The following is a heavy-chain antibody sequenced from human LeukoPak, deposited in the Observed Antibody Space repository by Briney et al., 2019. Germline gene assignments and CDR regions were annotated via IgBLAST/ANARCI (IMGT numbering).Heavy chain of an antibody. CDR3: ARVKTMIIVVSLFDY. D-gene: IGHD3-22*01. J-gene: IGHJ4*02. CDR2: INPSSGGT. CDR1: GYTFTGYY. Sequence: ASVKVSCKASGYTFTGYYMHWVRQAPGQGLEWMGWINPSSGGTNYPQKFQGRVTMTRDTSLSTAYMEVSGLRSDDTAVYYCARVKTMIIVVSLFDYWGQGTLVTVSS. V-gene: IGHV1-2*02.